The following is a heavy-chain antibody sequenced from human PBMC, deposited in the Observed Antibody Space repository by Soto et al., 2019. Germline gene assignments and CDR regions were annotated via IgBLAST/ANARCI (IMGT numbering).Heavy chain of an antibody. J-gene: IGHJ4*02. Sequence: EVRLVESGGGLVQPGGSLRLSCAASGVTVGNNYMSCVRQAPGQGLEWVSVTYSGGDTRYADSVKGRFTRSRDRTKNTVYLQMDSMRAEYTAVYFCARNVPVTALGYWGQGSLVTVSS. CDR1: GVTVGNNY. D-gene: IGHD4-17*01. CDR2: TYSGGDT. CDR3: ARNVPVTALGY. V-gene: IGHV3-66*01.